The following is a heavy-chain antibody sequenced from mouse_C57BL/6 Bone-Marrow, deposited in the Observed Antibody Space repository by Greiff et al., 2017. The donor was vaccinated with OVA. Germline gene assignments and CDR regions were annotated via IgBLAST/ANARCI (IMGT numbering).Heavy chain of an antibody. V-gene: IGHV5-4*01. CDR3: ARDYYYGSSLWYFDV. CDR1: GFTFSSYA. J-gene: IGHJ1*03. CDR2: ISDGGSYT. Sequence: EVMLVESGGGLVKPGGSLKLSCAASGFTFSSYAMSWVRQTPEKRLEWVATISDGGSYTYYPDNVKGRFTISRDNAKNNLYLQMSHLKSEDTAMYYSARDYYYGSSLWYFDVWGTGTTVTVSS. D-gene: IGHD1-1*01.